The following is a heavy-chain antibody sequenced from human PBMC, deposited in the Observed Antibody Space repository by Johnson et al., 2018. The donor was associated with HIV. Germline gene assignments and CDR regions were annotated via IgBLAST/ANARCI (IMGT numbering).Heavy chain of an antibody. Sequence: QVQLVESGGGLVQPGGSLRLSCVVSGFTFSNYAIHWVRQAPGKGLEWVAGITYDGTNTYYVDSVKGLFTISRDNARNSVYLQMNSLRAEDTAMYYCAKARSLLDYGGFDAFDIWGQGTLVIVSS. J-gene: IGHJ3*02. CDR3: AKARSLLDYGGFDAFDI. V-gene: IGHV3-30*18. D-gene: IGHD4-23*01. CDR2: ITYDGTNT. CDR1: GFTFSNYA.